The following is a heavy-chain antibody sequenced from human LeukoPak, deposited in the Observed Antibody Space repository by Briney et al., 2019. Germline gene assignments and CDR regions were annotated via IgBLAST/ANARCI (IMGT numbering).Heavy chain of an antibody. Sequence: ASVKVSCKASGYTFTGYYMHWVRQAPGQGLEWMGWINPNGGTTYYAQKFQGRVTMTRDTSISTAYMELSRLRSDDTAVFYCARGGYTGYDFHYWGQGTLVTVSS. CDR2: INPNGGTT. CDR3: ARGGYTGYDFHY. V-gene: IGHV1-2*02. CDR1: GYTFTGYY. J-gene: IGHJ4*02. D-gene: IGHD5-12*01.